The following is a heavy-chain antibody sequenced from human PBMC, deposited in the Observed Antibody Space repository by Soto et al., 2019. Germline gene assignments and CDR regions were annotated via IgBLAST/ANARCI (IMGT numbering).Heavy chain of an antibody. D-gene: IGHD3-3*01. CDR3: ASLRFFEWLSYFDY. CDR1: GFSLSNARMG. V-gene: IGHV2-26*01. Sequence: QVTLKESGPVLVKPTETLTLTCTVSGFSLSNARMGVSWIRQPPGKALEWLAHIFSNDEKSYSTSLKSRLTISKDTSKSQVVLTMTNMDPVDTATYYCASLRFFEWLSYFDYWGQGTLVTVSS. J-gene: IGHJ4*02. CDR2: IFSNDEK.